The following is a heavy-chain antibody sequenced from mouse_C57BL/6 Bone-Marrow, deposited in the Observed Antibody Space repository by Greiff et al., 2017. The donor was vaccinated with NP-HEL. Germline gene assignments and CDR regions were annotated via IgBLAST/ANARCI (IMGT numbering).Heavy chain of an antibody. V-gene: IGHV5-2*03. J-gene: IGHJ2*01. CDR3: ASEWAYSNNDFDY. CDR2: INSDGGST. Sequence: EVKLVESGGGLVQPGESLKLSCESNEYEFPSHDMSWVRKTPEKRLELVADINSDGGSTYYPDTMERRFIISRDNTKKTLYLQMSSLRSEDTALYDCASEWAYSNNDFDYWGQGTTLTGSS. D-gene: IGHD2-5*01. CDR1: EYEFPSHD.